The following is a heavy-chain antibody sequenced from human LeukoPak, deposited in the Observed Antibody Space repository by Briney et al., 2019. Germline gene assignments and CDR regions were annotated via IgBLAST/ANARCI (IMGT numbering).Heavy chain of an antibody. CDR1: GGSLSRGGYY. V-gene: IGHV4-31*03. CDR3: ARVVVAATNWFDP. Sequence: PSETLSLTCTVSGGSLSRGGYYWSWIRQHPGKGLEWIGYIYYSGSTYYNPSLKSRATISVDTSKNQFSLKMSSVTAADTAVYYCARVVVAATNWFDPWGQGTLVTVSS. J-gene: IGHJ5*02. D-gene: IGHD2-15*01. CDR2: IYYSGST.